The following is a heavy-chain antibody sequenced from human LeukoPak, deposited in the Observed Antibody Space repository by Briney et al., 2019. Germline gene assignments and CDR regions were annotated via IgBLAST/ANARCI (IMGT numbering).Heavy chain of an antibody. CDR1: GGSISSYY. D-gene: IGHD4-17*01. V-gene: IGHV4-59*01. CDR2: IYYSGST. J-gene: IGHJ5*02. CDR3: ARDYGDLWFDP. Sequence: SETLSLTCTVSGGSISSYYWSWIRQPPGKGLEWIGYIYYSGSTNYNPSLKSRVTISVDTSKNQFSLKLSPVTAADTAVYYCARDYGDLWFDPWGQGTLVTVSS.